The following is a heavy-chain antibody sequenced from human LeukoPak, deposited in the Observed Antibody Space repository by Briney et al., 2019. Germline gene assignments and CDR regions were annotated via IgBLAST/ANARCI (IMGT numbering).Heavy chain of an antibody. D-gene: IGHD3-22*01. V-gene: IGHV2-70*11. J-gene: IGHJ5*02. Sequence: SGPTLVNPTQTLTLTCTFSGFSLSTSGMCVSWIRQPPGKALEWLARIDWDDDKYYSTSLKTRLTISKDTSKNQVVLTMTNMDPVDTATYYCARRTLHYYDSSGFGNWFDPWGQGTLVTVSS. CDR1: GFSLSTSGMC. CDR2: IDWDDDK. CDR3: ARRTLHYYDSSGFGNWFDP.